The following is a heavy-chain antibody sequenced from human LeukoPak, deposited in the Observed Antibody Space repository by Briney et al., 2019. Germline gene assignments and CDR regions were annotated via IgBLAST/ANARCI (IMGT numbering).Heavy chain of an antibody. V-gene: IGHV3-23*01. Sequence: GGSLRLSCAASGFTFSSYAMGWVRQAPGKGLEWVSAISGSGGSTYYADYVKGRFTISRDNSKNTLYLQMNSLRAEDTAVYYCARRRPGYYYDSSGSSAPDFDYWGQGTLVTVSS. D-gene: IGHD3-22*01. CDR3: ARRRPGYYYDSSGSSAPDFDY. CDR2: ISGSGGST. J-gene: IGHJ4*02. CDR1: GFTFSSYA.